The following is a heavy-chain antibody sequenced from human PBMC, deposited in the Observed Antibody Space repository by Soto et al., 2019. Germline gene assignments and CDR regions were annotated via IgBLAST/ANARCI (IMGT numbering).Heavy chain of an antibody. J-gene: IGHJ6*02. CDR1: GFTFSNAW. CDR3: TTPRPGNWKERMDV. V-gene: IGHV3-15*01. CDR2: IKSKTDGGTT. Sequence: EVQLVESGGGLVQPGGSLRLSCAASGFTFSNAWMSWVRQAPGKGLEWVGRIKSKTDGGTTDYAAPVKGRFTISRDDSKNTLYLQMNSLKTEDTAVYYCTTPRPGNWKERMDVWGQGTTVTVSS. D-gene: IGHD1-1*01.